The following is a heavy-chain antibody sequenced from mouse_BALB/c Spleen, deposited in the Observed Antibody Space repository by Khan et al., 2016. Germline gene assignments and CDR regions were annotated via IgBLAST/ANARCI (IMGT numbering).Heavy chain of an antibody. Sequence: QVQLQQSGAELMKPGASVKISCKATGYTFSSYWIEWVKQRPGHGLEWIGEIYPEGGETNYTENFKGKATFTVDTSSNTAYMQLNSLTSEDSAVYYCARERHLELRTYWGQGTLVTVSS. V-gene: IGHV1-9*01. D-gene: IGHD6-1*01. J-gene: IGHJ3*01. CDR3: ARERHLELRTY. CDR1: GYTFSSYW. CDR2: IYPEGGET.